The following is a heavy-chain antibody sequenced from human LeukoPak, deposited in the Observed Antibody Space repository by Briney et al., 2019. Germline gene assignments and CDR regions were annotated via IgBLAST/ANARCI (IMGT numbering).Heavy chain of an antibody. D-gene: IGHD1-26*01. CDR3: ATGTSGSYYVGIVRPIDY. J-gene: IGHJ4*02. CDR2: FDPDDGET. Sequence: ASVKVSCKVSGYTLTELPIHWVRQAPGKGLEWMGGFDPDDGETVYAQMFQGRVTMTEDTSSDTASMELSSLRSEDAAVYYCATGTSGSYYVGIVRPIDYWGQGTLVTVSS. V-gene: IGHV1-24*01. CDR1: GYTLTELP.